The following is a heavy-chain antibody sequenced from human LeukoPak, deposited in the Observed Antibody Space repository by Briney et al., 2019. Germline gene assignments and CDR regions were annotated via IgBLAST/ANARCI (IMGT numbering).Heavy chain of an antibody. CDR1: GGSISSSSYY. Sequence: SETLSLTCTVSGGSISSSSYYWGWIRQPPGKGLEWIGSIYYSGSTYYNPSLKSRVTISVDTSKNQFSLKLSSVTAADTAVYYCARSPPYYDFWSGYYRGYYFDYWGQGTLVTVSS. CDR2: IYYSGST. V-gene: IGHV4-39*01. D-gene: IGHD3-3*01. CDR3: ARSPPYYDFWSGYYRGYYFDY. J-gene: IGHJ4*02.